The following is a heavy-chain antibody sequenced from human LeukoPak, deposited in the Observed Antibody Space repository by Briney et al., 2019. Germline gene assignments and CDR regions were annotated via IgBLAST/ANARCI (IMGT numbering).Heavy chain of an antibody. CDR1: GDSTSSDRYY. J-gene: IGHJ4*02. CDR3: ARGRPYSGGYHLDY. CDR2: IYYSGST. V-gene: IGHV4-39*02. Sequence: SETLSLTCTVSGDSTSSDRYYGGWVRQPPGKGLEWIGNIYYSGSTYYNPSLKSRVTMSVDTSKNQFFLKLNSVTAADTAVYYCARGRPYSGGYHLDYWGQGTLVTVSS. D-gene: IGHD1-26*01.